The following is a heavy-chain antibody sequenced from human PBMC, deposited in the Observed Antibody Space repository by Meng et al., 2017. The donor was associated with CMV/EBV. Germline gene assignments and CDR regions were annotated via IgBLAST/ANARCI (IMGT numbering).Heavy chain of an antibody. J-gene: IGHJ4*02. CDR3: ASHGGY. V-gene: IGHV3-7*01. CDR2: INQDGSDK. CDR1: AFTYINYW. D-gene: IGHD3-16*01. Sequence: GGSLRLSCAASAFTYINYWMMWVCQAPGKGLEWVANINQDGSDKYYVDSVKGRFTISRDNAEKSLYLQMSSLRAEDTAVYYCASHGGYWGQGTLVTVSS.